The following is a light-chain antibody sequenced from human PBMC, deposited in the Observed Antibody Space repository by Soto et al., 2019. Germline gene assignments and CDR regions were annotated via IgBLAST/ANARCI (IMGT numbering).Light chain of an antibody. V-gene: IGKV3-20*01. Sequence: EIVLTQSPGSLSLSPWERATLSCGASQSVSSSYLVWYQQKPVQAPRLLIYGASIRATGIPDRFSGSGSGTDFTLTISRLEPEDFAVYYCQQNGRSPPWTFGHGTKVDIK. CDR1: QSVSSSY. CDR3: QQNGRSPPWT. J-gene: IGKJ1*01. CDR2: GAS.